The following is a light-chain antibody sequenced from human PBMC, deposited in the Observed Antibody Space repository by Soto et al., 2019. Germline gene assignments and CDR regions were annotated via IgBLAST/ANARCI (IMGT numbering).Light chain of an antibody. J-gene: IGLJ1*01. V-gene: IGLV2-14*01. CDR3: SSYTSSSTRV. CDR1: SSDVGGYNY. Sequence: QSALAQPASVSGSPGQSITISCTGTSSDVGGYNYVSWYQQHPGKAPKLMIYEVSNRPSGVSNRFSGSKSGNTASLTISGLQAEDEADSYCSSYTSSSTRVFGTGTNVTVL. CDR2: EVS.